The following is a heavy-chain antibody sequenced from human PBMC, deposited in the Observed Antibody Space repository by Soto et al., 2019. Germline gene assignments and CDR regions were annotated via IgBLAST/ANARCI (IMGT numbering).Heavy chain of an antibody. CDR1: CGSISHYY. CDR2: AYYSGST. J-gene: IGHJ5*02. D-gene: IGHD3-3*02. CDR3: ARDRSTYGGGGTGEVKGKWFEP. Sequence: SETLSRTCSVSCGSISHYYWSWIRQSPGKGLEWIVYAYYSGSTDYNPSLKSRVNMAVDTSKNQVSLKLNSVTPADTAVYYCARDRSTYGGGGTGEVKGKWFEPWGQGTLVTVSS. V-gene: IGHV4-59*01.